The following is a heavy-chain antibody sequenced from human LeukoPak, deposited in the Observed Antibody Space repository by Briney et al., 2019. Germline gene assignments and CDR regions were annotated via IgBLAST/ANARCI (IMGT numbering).Heavy chain of an antibody. V-gene: IGHV4-39*07. Sequence: SVTLSLTCTVSGGSITSSGFYWGWIRQPPGKGLEWIGNIYYGGSAYYNPSLKSRVTISVDTSKNQFSLKLSSVTAADTAVYYCERQPNIVVVDNWFDPWGQGTLVAVSS. CDR1: GGSITSSGFY. J-gene: IGHJ5*02. D-gene: IGHD2-15*01. CDR2: IYYGGSA. CDR3: ERQPNIVVVDNWFDP.